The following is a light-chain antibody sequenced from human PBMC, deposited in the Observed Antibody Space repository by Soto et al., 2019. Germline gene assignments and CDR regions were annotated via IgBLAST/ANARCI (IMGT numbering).Light chain of an antibody. J-gene: IGLJ1*01. CDR3: CSYAGSSAYV. V-gene: IGLV2-23*01. Sequence: QSALTQPASVSGSPGQSITISCTGTSSDIGSYNLVSWHQQHPGKVPKLMIYEGSEQPSGVSNRFSGSKSGNTASLTISGLQAEDDADYYCCSYAGSSAYVFGAGTKLTVL. CDR1: SSDIGSYNL. CDR2: EGS.